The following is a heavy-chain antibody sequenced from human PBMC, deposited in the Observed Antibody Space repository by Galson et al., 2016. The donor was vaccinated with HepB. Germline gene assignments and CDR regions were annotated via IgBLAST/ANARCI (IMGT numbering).Heavy chain of an antibody. CDR3: AKERWCSGSYYGAFDI. Sequence: SLRLSCAASGFTFHAYAMHWVRQVPGKGLEWVSGIGWNGGSLGSADSVKGRFIISRDNAENSLYLQMNSLRAEDTAFYYCAKERWCSGSYYGAFDIWGQGTMVTVSS. CDR2: IGWNGGSL. CDR1: GFTFHAYA. J-gene: IGHJ3*02. V-gene: IGHV3-9*01. D-gene: IGHD1-26*01.